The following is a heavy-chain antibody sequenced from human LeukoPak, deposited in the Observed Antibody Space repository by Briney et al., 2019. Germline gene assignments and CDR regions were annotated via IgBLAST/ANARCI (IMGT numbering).Heavy chain of an antibody. D-gene: IGHD5-24*01. Sequence: GASVKVSCKASGYTFTSYDINWVRRVTGQGFEWMGWMNPNSGNTGYVQKFQGRVTMTRDTSIGTAYMELSSLRSEDTAVYYCARDRVGVGGDGWENWGQGTLVTVSS. V-gene: IGHV1-8*01. CDR3: ARDRVGVGGDGWEN. CDR1: GYTFTSYD. J-gene: IGHJ4*02. CDR2: MNPNSGNT.